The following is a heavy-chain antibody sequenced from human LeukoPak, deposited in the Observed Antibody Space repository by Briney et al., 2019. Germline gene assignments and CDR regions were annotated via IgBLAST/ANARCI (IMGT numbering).Heavy chain of an antibody. J-gene: IGHJ5*02. Sequence: GSGPTLLQPTPTLTLTFTFSGFSLGTRGVGGGWIRQPPEKALEWLSLIYWDDDKRYSPSLKSRLTITKDTSKNQVVLTMTNMDPVDTATYYCAHSFHYDYVWGSYRFLNWFDPWGQGTLVTVSS. CDR2: IYWDDDK. V-gene: IGHV2-5*02. CDR1: GFSLGTRGVG. CDR3: AHSFHYDYVWGSYRFLNWFDP. D-gene: IGHD3-16*02.